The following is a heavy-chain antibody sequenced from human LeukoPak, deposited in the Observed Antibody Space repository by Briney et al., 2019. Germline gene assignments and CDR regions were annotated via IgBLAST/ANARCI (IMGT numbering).Heavy chain of an antibody. Sequence: QTGGSLRLSSAASGFTFSSYAMSWVRQAPGKGLEWVSAISGSGGSTYYANSVKGRFTISRDNSKNTLYLQMNSLRAEDTAVYYCAKGDTAMVTYFDYWGQGTLVTVSS. CDR1: GFTFSSYA. J-gene: IGHJ4*02. D-gene: IGHD5-18*01. V-gene: IGHV3-23*01. CDR2: ISGSGGST. CDR3: AKGDTAMVTYFDY.